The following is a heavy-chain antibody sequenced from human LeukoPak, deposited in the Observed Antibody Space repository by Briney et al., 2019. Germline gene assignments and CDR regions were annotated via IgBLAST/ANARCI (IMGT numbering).Heavy chain of an antibody. CDR2: INGANGNT. D-gene: IGHD2-15*01. J-gene: IGHJ4*02. CDR3: AREERGYCSGGNCYYFDY. V-gene: IGHV1-3*01. Sequence: ASVKVSCKASGYTFTSYTMHWVRQAPGQRLEWMGWINGANGNTKRSQKFQDRVTVTRDTSASTAYMELSSLRSEDTAVYYCAREERGYCSGGNCYYFDYWGQGTLVTVSS. CDR1: GYTFTSYT.